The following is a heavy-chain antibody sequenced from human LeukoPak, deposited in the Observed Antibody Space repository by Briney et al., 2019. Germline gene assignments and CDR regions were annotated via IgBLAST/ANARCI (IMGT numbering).Heavy chain of an antibody. V-gene: IGHV4-39*01. J-gene: IGHJ5*02. Sequence: SETLSLTCTVSGGSISSSSYYWGWIRQPPGKGLEWIGGIYYSGSTYYNPSLKSRVTISVDTSKNQFSLKLSSVTAADTAVYYCARQVDAAMVEYNWFDPWGQGTLVTVSS. D-gene: IGHD5-18*01. CDR3: ARQVDAAMVEYNWFDP. CDR1: GGSISSSSYY. CDR2: IYYSGST.